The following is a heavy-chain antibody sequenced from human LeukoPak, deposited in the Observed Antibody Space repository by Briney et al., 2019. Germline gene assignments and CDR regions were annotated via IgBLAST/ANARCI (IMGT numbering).Heavy chain of an antibody. CDR1: GCPVRSNY. V-gene: IGHV3-53*01. Sequence: GGSLTLSCAVSGCPVRSNYMRCVRRAPRGGREWGSVIFSGSSKYYADFVKGRFTISRDNSKNTLYLQMNRPGAEETALYYCGRERKDYCSGSYYTDYWGQGTLVTVSS. CDR2: IFSGSSK. J-gene: IGHJ4*02. CDR3: GRERKDYCSGSYYTDY. D-gene: IGHD3-10*01.